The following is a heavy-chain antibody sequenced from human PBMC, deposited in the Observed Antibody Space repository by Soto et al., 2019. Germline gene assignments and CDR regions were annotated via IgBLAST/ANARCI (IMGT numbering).Heavy chain of an antibody. CDR1: GFTFRSYG. D-gene: IGHD3-3*01. Sequence: AQLVESGGGVVQPGRSLRLSCAASGFTFRSYGMHWVRQAPGKGLEWVAVISHDGSEQYYADSVKGRLTISRDNSKNTLFLQMNSLRAEDTAVHYCVKEWLEWLLLGGDAFDIWGQGTMVTVSS. V-gene: IGHV3-30*18. CDR2: ISHDGSEQ. J-gene: IGHJ3*02. CDR3: VKEWLEWLLLGGDAFDI.